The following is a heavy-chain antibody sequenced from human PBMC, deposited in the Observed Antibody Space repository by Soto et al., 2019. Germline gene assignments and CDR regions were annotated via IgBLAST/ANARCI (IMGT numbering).Heavy chain of an antibody. Sequence: QITLKESGPTLVKPTQTLTLTCTFSGFSVSTGGVGVAWIRQPPGKALEWLALIYWDDDKRYSPFLQSRVTITKDTSKNQVVLTMTNMDHVDTATYYCAHKGGRGAGMDVWGQGTTVTVSS. J-gene: IGHJ6*02. V-gene: IGHV2-5*02. D-gene: IGHD2-15*01. CDR1: GFSVSTGGVG. CDR3: AHKGGRGAGMDV. CDR2: IYWDDDK.